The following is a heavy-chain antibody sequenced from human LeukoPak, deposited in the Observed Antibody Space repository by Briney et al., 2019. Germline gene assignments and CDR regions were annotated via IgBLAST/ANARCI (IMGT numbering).Heavy chain of an antibody. J-gene: IGHJ4*02. CDR2: ISHTEST. V-gene: IGHV4-34*01. D-gene: IGHD1-26*01. CDR3: ARGVSSGSCCNPFDS. Sequence: PSETLSLTCAVYGGSFSGYYWSWIRQPPGKRLEWIGEISHTESTTYNPSLKSRVTISVDKSKNQFSLKLKSLTAADTAIYYCARGVSSGSCCNPFDSWGQGTLVTVSS. CDR1: GGSFSGYY.